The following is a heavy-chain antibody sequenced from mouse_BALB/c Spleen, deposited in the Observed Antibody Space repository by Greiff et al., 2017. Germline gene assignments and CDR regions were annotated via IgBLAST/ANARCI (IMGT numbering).Heavy chain of an antibody. CDR2: ISSGGSYT. CDR3: ARHDSSGYFMDY. D-gene: IGHD3-2*01. Sequence: EVMLVESGGGLVKPGGSLKLSCAASGFTFSSYAMSWVRQSPEKRLEWVAEISSGGSYTYYPDTVTGRFTISRDNAKNTLYLEMSSLRSEDTAMYYCARHDSSGYFMDYWGQGTSVTVSS. CDR1: GFTFSSYA. V-gene: IGHV5-9-4*01. J-gene: IGHJ4*01.